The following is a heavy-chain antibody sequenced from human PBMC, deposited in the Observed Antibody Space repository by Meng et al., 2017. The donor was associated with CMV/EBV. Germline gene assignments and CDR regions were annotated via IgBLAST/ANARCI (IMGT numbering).Heavy chain of an antibody. CDR1: AFSPSTSGVG. D-gene: IGHD2-2*01. J-gene: IGHJ5*02. CDR2: IYWNDDK. V-gene: IGHV2-5*01. CDR3: PHSRILGYCSSTSCFPTNWFDP. Sequence: SCPTLVKPTQTPTLSFTFSAFSPSTSGVGVGWIRQPPGKALEWLALIYWNDDKRYSPSLKSRLTITKDTSKNQVVLTMTNMDPVDTATYYCPHSRILGYCSSTSCFPTNWFDPWGQGTLVTVSS.